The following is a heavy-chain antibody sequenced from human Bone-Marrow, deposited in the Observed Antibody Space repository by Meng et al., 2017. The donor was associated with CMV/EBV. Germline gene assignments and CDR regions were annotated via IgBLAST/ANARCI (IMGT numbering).Heavy chain of an antibody. D-gene: IGHD3-16*01. CDR1: GACIMNYN. Sequence: QVQIQESGQGLVKRAEXLSLTCIVSGACIMNYNWNWVRQPAGQGLEWIGLIQVIGHTVYNPSLKSRVTVSLDASKSQFSLTLNSVTAADTATYYCAGSRPGGGACDYWGQGILVTVSS. CDR2: IQVIGHT. V-gene: IGHV4-4*07. J-gene: IGHJ4*02. CDR3: AGSRPGGGACDY.